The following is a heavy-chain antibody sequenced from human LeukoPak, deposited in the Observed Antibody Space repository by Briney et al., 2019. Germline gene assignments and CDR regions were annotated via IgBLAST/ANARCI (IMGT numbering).Heavy chain of an antibody. CDR1: GGSISSGGYY. CDR3: ARTFEDYSSGWYTRFDY. D-gene: IGHD6-19*01. CDR2: IYYSGST. V-gene: IGHV4-31*03. Sequence: SETLSLTCTDSGGSISSGGYYWSWIRQHPGKGLEWIGYIYYSGSTYYNPSLKSRVTISVDTSKNQFSLKLSSVTAADTAVYYCARTFEDYSSGWYTRFDYWGQGTLVTVSS. J-gene: IGHJ4*02.